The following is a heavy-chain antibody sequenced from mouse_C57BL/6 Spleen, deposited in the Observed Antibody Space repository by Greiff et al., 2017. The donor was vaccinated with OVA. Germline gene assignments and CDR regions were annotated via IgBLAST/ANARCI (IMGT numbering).Heavy chain of an antibody. J-gene: IGHJ4*01. D-gene: IGHD2-2*01. V-gene: IGHV1-81*01. Sequence: VQLQQSGAELARPGASVKLSCKASGYTFTSYGISWVKHRTGQGLEWIGEIYPRSGNTYYNEKFKGKATLTADKSSSTAYMELRSLTSEDSAVYFCAEVTTRAMDYWGQGTSVTVSS. CDR1: GYTFTSYG. CDR2: IYPRSGNT. CDR3: AEVTTRAMDY.